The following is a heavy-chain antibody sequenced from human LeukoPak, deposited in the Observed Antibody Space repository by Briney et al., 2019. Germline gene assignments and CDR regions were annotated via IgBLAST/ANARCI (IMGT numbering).Heavy chain of an antibody. CDR2: IYYTGST. J-gene: IGHJ4*02. CDR3: ARHRAYSSSSPFDC. Sequence: PSETLSLTCSVSGGSISSLYWSWIRQPPGKGLEWIGYIYYTGSTNYNPSLKSPVTMFVDMSKNQFSLRLSSVTAADTAVYYCARHRAYSSSSPFDCWGQGTLVTVSS. D-gene: IGHD6-6*01. CDR1: GGSISSLY. V-gene: IGHV4-59*08.